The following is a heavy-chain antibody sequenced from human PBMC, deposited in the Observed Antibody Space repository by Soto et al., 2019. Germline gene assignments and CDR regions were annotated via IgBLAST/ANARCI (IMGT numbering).Heavy chain of an antibody. CDR1: GFTFSSHW. V-gene: IGHV3-7*01. Sequence: EVQLVESGGGLVQPGGSLGLSCAASGFTFSSHWMSWVRQAPVKGLEWVANIRQDGGEEHYVDSVKGRFTISRDKAKNSLYLQMNSLRAEDTAVYYCATAMAYAFHTWGQGTMVTVSS. D-gene: IGHD3-10*01. J-gene: IGHJ3*02. CDR3: ATAMAYAFHT. CDR2: IRQDGGEE.